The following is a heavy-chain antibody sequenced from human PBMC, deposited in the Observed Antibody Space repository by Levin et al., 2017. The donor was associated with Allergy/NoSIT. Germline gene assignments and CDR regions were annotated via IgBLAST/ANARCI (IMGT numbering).Heavy chain of an antibody. J-gene: IGHJ4*02. CDR1: GFSFSTYA. CDR3: ARQCSGGSCYSVTSRGHYDY. V-gene: IGHV3-23*01. Sequence: GGSLRLSCAASGFSFSTYAMTWVRQAPGKGLEWVSSISGGDSAYYADSVKGRFTISRDNSKNTVYLQMNGLRAEDTALYYCARQCSGGSCYSVTSRGHYDYWGQGTLVTVSS. CDR2: ISGGDSA. D-gene: IGHD2-15*01.